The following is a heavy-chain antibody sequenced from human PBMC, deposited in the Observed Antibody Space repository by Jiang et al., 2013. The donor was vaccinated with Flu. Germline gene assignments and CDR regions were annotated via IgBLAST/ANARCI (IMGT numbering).Heavy chain of an antibody. V-gene: IGHV4-39*01. D-gene: IGHD5-24*01. Sequence: LLKPSETLSLTCTVSGGSISSSTHYWGWIRQPPGKGLEWIGSIYYSGSTYYNPSLKSRVTISVDTSKNQFSLKMSSVTAADTAVYYCARPSLRRDGYNWGHAAFDIWGPGTMVTVSS. CDR2: IYYSGST. CDR3: ARPSLRRDGYNWGHAAFDI. CDR1: GGSISSSTHY. J-gene: IGHJ3*02.